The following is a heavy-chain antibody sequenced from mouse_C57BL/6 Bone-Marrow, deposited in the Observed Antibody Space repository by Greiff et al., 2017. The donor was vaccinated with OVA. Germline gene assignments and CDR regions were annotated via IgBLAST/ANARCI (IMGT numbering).Heavy chain of an antibody. V-gene: IGHV5-4*01. J-gene: IGHJ2*01. CDR1: GFTFSSYA. CDR3: ARDRGGITVVEGLYYFYY. CDR2: ISDGGSYT. D-gene: IGHD1-1*01. Sequence: EVKVVESGGGLVKPGGSLKLSCAASGFTFSSYAMSWVRQTPEKRLEWVATISDGGSYTYYPDNVKGRFTITRDNAKNNLYLQMSKLKSEDTAMYYCARDRGGITVVEGLYYFYYWGRGNTLTVTS.